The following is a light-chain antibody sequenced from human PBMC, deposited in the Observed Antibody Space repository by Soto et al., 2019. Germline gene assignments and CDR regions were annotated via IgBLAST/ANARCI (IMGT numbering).Light chain of an antibody. CDR1: SSDIGHYDY. J-gene: IGLJ1*01. CDR2: HVT. V-gene: IGLV2-14*03. CDR3: CSLTTSHTYV. Sequence: QSALTQPASVSGSPGQSMTISCTGTSSDIGHYDYVSWYQQHPGKAPKLMIYHVTYRPSGVSNRYSGSKSGNSASLTISGLQADEEADYYCCSLTTSHTYVFGSGTKRTV.